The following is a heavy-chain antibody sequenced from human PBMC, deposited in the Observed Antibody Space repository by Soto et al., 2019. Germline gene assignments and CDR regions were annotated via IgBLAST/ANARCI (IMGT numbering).Heavy chain of an antibody. V-gene: IGHV4-59*01. CDR3: ARDRADSSSWYLFDS. CDR2: IYYSGST. CDR1: GGSISNYY. J-gene: IGHJ5*01. D-gene: IGHD6-13*01. Sequence: PSETLSLTCTVSGGSISNYYWNWIRQTPGKGLEWIGYIYYSGSTKYNPSLNSRATISLDTSNKQFSLKLSSVTAADTAVYYCARDRADSSSWYLFDSRGQGSLVIVSS.